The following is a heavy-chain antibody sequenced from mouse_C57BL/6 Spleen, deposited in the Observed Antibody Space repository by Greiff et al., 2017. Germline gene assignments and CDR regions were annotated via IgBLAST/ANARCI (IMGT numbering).Heavy chain of an antibody. CDR3: ARGTEAYYSNSYYFDY. Sequence: QVQLQQPGAELVKPGASVKLSCKASGYTFTSYWMHWVKQRPGQGLEWIGMIHPNSGSTNYNEKLKSKATLTVDKSSSTAYMQLSSLTSEDSAVYYCARGTEAYYSNSYYFDYWGQGTTLTVSS. CDR2: IHPNSGST. D-gene: IGHD2-5*01. V-gene: IGHV1-64*01. CDR1: GYTFTSYW. J-gene: IGHJ2*01.